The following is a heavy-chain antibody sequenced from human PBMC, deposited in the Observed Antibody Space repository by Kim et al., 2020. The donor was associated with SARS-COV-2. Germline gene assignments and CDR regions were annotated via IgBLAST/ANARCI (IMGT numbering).Heavy chain of an antibody. CDR1: GFTFTSSA. CDR2: IVVGSGNT. V-gene: IGHV1-58*01. D-gene: IGHD1-20*01. CDR3: AADEYNWNDEGENYYYYGMDV. Sequence: SVKVSCKASGFTFTSSAVQWVRQARGQRLEWIGWIVVGSGNTNYAQKFQERVTITRDMSTSTAYMELSSLRSEDTAVYYCAADEYNWNDEGENYYYYGMDVWGQGTTVTVSS. J-gene: IGHJ6*02.